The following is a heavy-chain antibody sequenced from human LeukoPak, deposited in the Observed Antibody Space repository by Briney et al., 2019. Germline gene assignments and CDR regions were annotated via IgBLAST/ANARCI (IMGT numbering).Heavy chain of an antibody. J-gene: IGHJ6*02. CDR2: INPSGGST. D-gene: IGHD2-21*01. CDR3: ARSVIPLGMDV. V-gene: IGHV1-46*01. Sequence: EASVKVSCKASGYTFTCYYMHWVRQAPGQGLEWMGIINPSGGSTSYAQKFQGRVTMTRDTSTSTVYMELSSLRSEDTAVYYCARSVIPLGMDVWGQGTTVTVSS. CDR1: GYTFTCYY.